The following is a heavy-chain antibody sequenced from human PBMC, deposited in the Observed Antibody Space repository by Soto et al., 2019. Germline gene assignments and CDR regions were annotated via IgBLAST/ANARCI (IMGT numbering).Heavy chain of an antibody. Sequence: GGSLSLSCAASGFTFSSYAMSWVRQAPGKGLEWVSAISGSGGSTYHEYSVKGRFTICRDNSKDTMELAMNSLRAEERAVYYYAKPPAVQLERRRSFSYYYYMDVWGKGTTVTVSS. CDR2: ISGSGGST. CDR3: AKPPAVQLERRRSFSYYYYMDV. J-gene: IGHJ6*03. D-gene: IGHD1-1*01. V-gene: IGHV3-23*01. CDR1: GFTFSSYA.